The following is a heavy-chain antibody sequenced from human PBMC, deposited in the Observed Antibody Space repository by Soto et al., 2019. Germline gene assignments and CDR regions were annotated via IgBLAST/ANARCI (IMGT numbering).Heavy chain of an antibody. Sequence: PSDTPSLPCAVYGGSFSGYYWSWIRQPPGKGLDWIGEINHSGSTNYNPSLKSRVPISVDTSKNQFSAMLSSLTAADPPVYSCAGVCVGLSRSYYASSGYRLDYWGQGNLVTAS. D-gene: IGHD3-22*01. V-gene: IGHV4-34*01. CDR2: INHSGST. CDR3: AGVCVGLSRSYYASSGYRLDY. J-gene: IGHJ4*02. CDR1: GGSFSGYY.